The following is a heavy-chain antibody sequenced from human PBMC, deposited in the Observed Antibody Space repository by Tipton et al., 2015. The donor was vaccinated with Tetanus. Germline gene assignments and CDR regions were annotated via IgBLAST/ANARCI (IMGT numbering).Heavy chain of an antibody. J-gene: IGHJ4*02. D-gene: IGHD3-3*01. CDR1: GFSFGGSA. Sequence: SLRLSCAASGFSFGGSAIHWVRQASGKGLEWVGRIRTNTNSYATEYAASVKGRFTIARDDSKTTEYINMNSLTIEDAAVYYCTIGYDFCSYTPPFWGRGTQVTVSS. V-gene: IGHV3-73*01. CDR3: TIGYDFCSYTPPF. CDR2: IRTNTNSYAT.